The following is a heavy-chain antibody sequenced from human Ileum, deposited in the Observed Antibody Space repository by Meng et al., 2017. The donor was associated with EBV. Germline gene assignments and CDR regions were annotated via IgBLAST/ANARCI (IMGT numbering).Heavy chain of an antibody. V-gene: IGHV1-46*01. J-gene: IGHJ4*02. Sequence: QVQLVQSGAEVKKPGASVKVPCKASGYTFTNYYMHWVRQAPGQGLEWMGIINTSVGYTSHAQKFQGRVTMTRDTSTSTVHMEVSSLRSADTAVYYCARASRVLGGFDYWGQGTLVTVSS. D-gene: IGHD3-16*01. CDR3: ARASRVLGGFDY. CDR1: GYTFTNYY. CDR2: INTSVGYT.